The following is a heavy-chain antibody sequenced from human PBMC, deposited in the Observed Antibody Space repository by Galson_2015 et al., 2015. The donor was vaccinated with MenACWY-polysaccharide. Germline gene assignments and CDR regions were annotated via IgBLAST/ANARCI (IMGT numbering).Heavy chain of an antibody. D-gene: IGHD3-3*01. J-gene: IGHJ5*01. CDR3: ARIGGMNRGYYYNFGWFDS. CDR2: FHYRGDT. CDR1: GASLSPYR. V-gene: IGHV4-59*01. Sequence: TLSLTCTVSGASLSPYRWTWIRPSPGKGLEWIGWFHYRGDTKYSPSLTSRVTLSVDTSENQFSLKLSSVTTADTAVYYCARIGGMNRGYYYNFGWFDSWGQGTPVTVSS.